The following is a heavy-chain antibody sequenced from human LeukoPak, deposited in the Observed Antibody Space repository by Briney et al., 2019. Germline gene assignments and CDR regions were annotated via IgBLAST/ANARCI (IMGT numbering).Heavy chain of an antibody. CDR3: ATQVYGDPFGSDY. J-gene: IGHJ4*02. CDR1: GFTFDDYA. CDR2: ISWDGGST. Sequence: GRSLRLSCAASGFTFDDYAMHWVRQAPGKGLEWVSLISWDGGSTYYADSVKGRFTISRDNSKNSLYLQMNSLRTEDTALYYCATQVYGDPFGSDYWGQGTLVTVSS. V-gene: IGHV3-43*01. D-gene: IGHD4-17*01.